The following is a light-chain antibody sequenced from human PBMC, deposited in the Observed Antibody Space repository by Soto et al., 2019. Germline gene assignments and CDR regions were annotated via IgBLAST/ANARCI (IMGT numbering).Light chain of an antibody. Sequence: ETTLTQSPDTLSLSPGEGATLSCRASQSIGSAYLAWYQQKPGQAPRLLIFGASTRATGTPHRFSGSGSGTDFTLTISALESEDVGVYYCQHYGRSPSFGRGTKVEIK. CDR1: QSIGSAY. J-gene: IGKJ1*01. CDR3: QHYGRSPS. V-gene: IGKV3-20*01. CDR2: GAS.